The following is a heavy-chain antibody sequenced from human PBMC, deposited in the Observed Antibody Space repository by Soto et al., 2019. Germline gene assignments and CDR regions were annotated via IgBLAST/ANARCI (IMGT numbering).Heavy chain of an antibody. V-gene: IGHV3-33*01. D-gene: IGHD2-15*01. CDR1: GFTFSSHG. CDR3: ARDAKGCSGGSCYGMDV. J-gene: IGHJ6*02. CDR2: IWHDGSNE. Sequence: PGGSRRLSCVAPGFTFSSHGMHWVRQAPGKGLEWVAVIWHDGSNEYYADSVKGRFAISRDNSKNTLYLQMNSLGGDDTALYYCARDAKGCSGGSCYGMDVWGRGTTVTVSS.